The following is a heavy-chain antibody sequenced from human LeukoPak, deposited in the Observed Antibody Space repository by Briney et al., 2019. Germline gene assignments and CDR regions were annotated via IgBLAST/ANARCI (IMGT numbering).Heavy chain of an antibody. Sequence: PSETLSLTCAVYGGSFSGYYWSWIRQPPGKGLEWIGEINHSGSTNYNPSLKSRVTISVDTSKNQFSLKLSSVTAADTAVYYCARLSPELLDYWGQGTLVIVSS. V-gene: IGHV4-34*01. CDR1: GGSFSGYY. CDR3: ARLSPELLDY. J-gene: IGHJ4*02. D-gene: IGHD1-14*01. CDR2: INHSGST.